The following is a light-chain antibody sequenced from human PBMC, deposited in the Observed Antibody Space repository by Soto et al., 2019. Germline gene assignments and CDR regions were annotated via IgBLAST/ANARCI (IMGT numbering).Light chain of an antibody. CDR2: GAS. J-gene: IGKJ1*01. CDR3: QQYNDWRT. V-gene: IGKV3-15*01. CDR1: QSVGSN. Sequence: EIVMTQSPATLSVSPGERATLSCRASQSVGSNLAWYQQKPGQAPSLLIYGASTRANGIPARFSGSGSGTEFTLTISSLQSEDFAIYYCQQYNDWRTFGQGTKVEIK.